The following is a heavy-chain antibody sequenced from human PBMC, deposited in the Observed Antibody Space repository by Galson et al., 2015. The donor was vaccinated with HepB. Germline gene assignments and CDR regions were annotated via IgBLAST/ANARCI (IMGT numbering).Heavy chain of an antibody. V-gene: IGHV3-33*01. CDR3: SRDRQTRDHYNYYGMDV. CDR2: IWYDGSNK. CDR1: GFTFSNYG. J-gene: IGHJ6*02. Sequence: SLRLSCAVSGFTFSNYGMHWVRQSPGKGLEWVAVIWYDGSNKYYADSVTGRFTTSRDDSKNTLYLQMNSLRAEDTALYFCSRDRQTRDHYNYYGMDVWGQGTTVTVSS. D-gene: IGHD2-2*02.